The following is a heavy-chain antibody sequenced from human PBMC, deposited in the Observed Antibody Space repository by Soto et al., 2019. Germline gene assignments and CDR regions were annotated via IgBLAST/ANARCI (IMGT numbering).Heavy chain of an antibody. V-gene: IGHV3-23*01. Sequence: VQLLESGGGLVQPGGSLRLSCAASGFTFNNYAMNWVRQAPGKGLEWVSAIRNSGGFTYYADSVKGRFTISRDNSRNTQHLHVTSRRAEDSALYYCCEADFETQGPYFCVYRRQGTLVTVSS. J-gene: IGHJ4*02. CDR3: CEADFETQGPYFCVY. CDR2: IRNSGGFT. CDR1: GFTFNNYA.